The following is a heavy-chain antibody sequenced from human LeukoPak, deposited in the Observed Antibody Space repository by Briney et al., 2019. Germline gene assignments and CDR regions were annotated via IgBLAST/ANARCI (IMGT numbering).Heavy chain of an antibody. J-gene: IGHJ4*02. CDR2: INPNSGGT. D-gene: IGHD6-19*01. V-gene: IGHV1-2*02. Sequence: ASVKVSCKASGYTFTGYYMHWVRQAPGQGLEWMGWINPNSGGTNYAQKFQGRVTMTRDTSISAAYMELSRLRSDDTAVYYCAREVAVAGTEFDYWGQGTLVTVSS. CDR3: AREVAVAGTEFDY. CDR1: GYTFTGYY.